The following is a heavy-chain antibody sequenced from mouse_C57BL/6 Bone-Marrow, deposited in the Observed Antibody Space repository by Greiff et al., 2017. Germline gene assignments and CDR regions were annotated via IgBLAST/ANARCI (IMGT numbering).Heavy chain of an antibody. CDR3: ARKLRAY. CDR2: IYPRSGNT. J-gene: IGHJ3*01. Sequence: QVQLQQSGAELARPGASVKLSCKASGYTFTSYGISWVKQRTGQGLEWIGEIYPRSGNTYYNEKFKGKATLTADKSTSTAYMELRSLTSEDSAVYFCARKLRAYWGQGNLVTVSA. V-gene: IGHV1-81*01. D-gene: IGHD1-1*01. CDR1: GYTFTSYG.